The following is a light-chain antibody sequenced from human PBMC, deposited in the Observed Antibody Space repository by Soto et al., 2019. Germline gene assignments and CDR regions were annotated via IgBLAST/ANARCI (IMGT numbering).Light chain of an antibody. J-gene: IGKJ1*01. CDR1: QSVSNN. CDR2: GAS. CDR3: QQYNKWPWT. Sequence: IVMTQPPATLSVSPGERATLFCRASQSVSNNLAWYQQKAGQAPRLLIYGASTRATGIPARFSGSLYGTEVNLTISSLQSEDFVMYYCQQYNKWPWTFGQGTKVDIK. V-gene: IGKV3-15*01.